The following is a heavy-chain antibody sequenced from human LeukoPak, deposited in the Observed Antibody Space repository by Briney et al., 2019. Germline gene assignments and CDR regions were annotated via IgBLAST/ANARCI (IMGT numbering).Heavy chain of an antibody. CDR2: IYYSGSP. CDR3: ARAHGYSYVTDY. V-gene: IGHV4-59*13. J-gene: IGHJ4*02. D-gene: IGHD5-18*01. CDR1: GGSISSYY. Sequence: SETLSLTCTVSGGSISSYYWSWIRQPPGKGLEGIGYIYYSGSPNYNPPLKSRVTISVDTSKNQFSLKLSSVTAADTAVYYCARAHGYSYVTDYWGQGTLVTVSS.